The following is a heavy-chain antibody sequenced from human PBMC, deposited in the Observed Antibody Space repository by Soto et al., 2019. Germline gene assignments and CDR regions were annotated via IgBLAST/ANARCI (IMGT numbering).Heavy chain of an antibody. D-gene: IGHD2-21*02. V-gene: IGHV3-23*01. Sequence: EVQLLESGGGLVQPGGSLRLSCAASGFTFSSYAMSWVRQAPGKGLEWVSAISGSGGSTYYADSVKGRFTISRDNSKNTLYLQMNSLRAEDTAVYYCAKDPLAYCGGDCYFDYWGQGTLVTVSS. CDR2: ISGSGGST. CDR3: AKDPLAYCGGDCYFDY. CDR1: GFTFSSYA. J-gene: IGHJ4*02.